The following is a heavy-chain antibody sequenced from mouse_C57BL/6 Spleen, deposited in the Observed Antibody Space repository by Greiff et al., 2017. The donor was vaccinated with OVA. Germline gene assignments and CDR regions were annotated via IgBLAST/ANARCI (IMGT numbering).Heavy chain of an antibody. CDR2: IYPGSGST. V-gene: IGHV1-55*01. J-gene: IGHJ1*03. D-gene: IGHD2-3*01. Sequence: QVQLQQSGAELVKPGASVKMSCKASGYTFTSYWITWVKQRPGQGLEWIGDIYPGSGSTNYNEKFKSKATLTVDTSSSTAYMQLSSLTSEDSAVYYCARGGGYYSNWYFDVWGTGTTVTVSS. CDR1: GYTFTSYW. CDR3: ARGGGYYSNWYFDV.